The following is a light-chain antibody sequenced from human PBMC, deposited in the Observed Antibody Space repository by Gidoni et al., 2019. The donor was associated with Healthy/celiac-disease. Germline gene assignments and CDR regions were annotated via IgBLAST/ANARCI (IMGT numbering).Light chain of an antibody. CDR3: SSYAGSNNFDV. J-gene: IGLJ1*01. V-gene: IGLV2-8*01. Sequence: QPRPCEAPKLMIFGVSTRPSGVPDRFSGSKSGNTASLTVSGLQAEDEADYYCSSYAGSNNFDVFGTGTKVTVL. CDR2: GVS.